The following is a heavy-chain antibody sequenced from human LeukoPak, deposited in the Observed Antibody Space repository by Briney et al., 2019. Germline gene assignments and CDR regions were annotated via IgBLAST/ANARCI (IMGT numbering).Heavy chain of an antibody. CDR3: ATDRKNYYDSSGSYYFDY. Sequence: ASVRVSCKVSGYTLTELSMHWVRQAPGKGLEWMGGFDPEDGETIYAQKFQGRVTMTEDTSTDTAYMELSSLRSEDTAVYYCATDRKNYYDSSGSYYFDYWGQGTLVTVSS. D-gene: IGHD3-22*01. CDR2: FDPEDGET. CDR1: GYTLTELS. J-gene: IGHJ4*02. V-gene: IGHV1-24*01.